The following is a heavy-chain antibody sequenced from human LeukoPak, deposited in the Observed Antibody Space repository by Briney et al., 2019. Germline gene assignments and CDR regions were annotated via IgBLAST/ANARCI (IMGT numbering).Heavy chain of an antibody. V-gene: IGHV4-34*01. J-gene: IGHJ4*02. CDR1: GGSFSGHY. CDR3: ARGRYVTTRGGAAAGFLDY. CDR2: INHGGST. D-gene: IGHD6-13*01. Sequence: SETLSLTCAVYGGSFSGHYWNWIRQPPGKGLEWIGEINHGGSTNYNPSLKSRVTISVDTSQNQFSLRLSSVTAADTAVYYCARGRYVTTRGGAAAGFLDYWGQGTLVTVST.